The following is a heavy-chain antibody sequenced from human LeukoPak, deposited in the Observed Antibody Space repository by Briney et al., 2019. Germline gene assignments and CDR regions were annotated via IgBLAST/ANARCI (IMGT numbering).Heavy chain of an antibody. CDR1: GDSISSGDYY. D-gene: IGHD3-10*01. J-gene: IGHJ5*02. Sequence: SQTLPLTCTVSGDSISSGDYYCSWIRQPPGKGLEWIGYIYYSGSTYYNPSLKSRVTISVDTSKNQFSLKLSSVTAADTAVYYCASASGRAGWFDPWGQGTLVTVSS. CDR2: IYYSGST. CDR3: ASASGRAGWFDP. V-gene: IGHV4-30-4*01.